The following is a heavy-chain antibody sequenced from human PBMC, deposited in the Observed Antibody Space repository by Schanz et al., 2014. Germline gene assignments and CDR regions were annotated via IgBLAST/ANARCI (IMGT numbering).Heavy chain of an antibody. CDR2: ISNDGSIK. J-gene: IGHJ4*02. V-gene: IGHV3-30*19. CDR1: GFSLNTYG. Sequence: QAQLMESGGGVVQPGTSLILSCSVSGFSLNTYGIHWFRQPAGKGLEWVALISNDGSIKYYADSVEGRFTISRDNAKNSLYLQMNSLRAEDTAVYYCAKGLYYDNTGGGFDSWGQGTLVTVSS. CDR3: AKGLYYDNTGGGFDS. D-gene: IGHD3-16*01.